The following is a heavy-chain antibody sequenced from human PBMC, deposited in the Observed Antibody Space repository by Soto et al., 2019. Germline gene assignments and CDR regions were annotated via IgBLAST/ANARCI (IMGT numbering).Heavy chain of an antibody. CDR3: AREKSSGSYYDY. CDR2: MNPNSGNT. D-gene: IGHD3-22*01. V-gene: IGHV1-8*01. CDR1: GYTFTSYD. Sequence: QVQLVQSGAEVKKPGASVKVSCKASGYTFTSYDINWVRQATGQGLEWMGWMNPNSGNTAYAQKFQGRATMTRNTSISTAYMELSSLRSEDAAVYYCAREKSSGSYYDYWGQGTLVTVSS. J-gene: IGHJ4*02.